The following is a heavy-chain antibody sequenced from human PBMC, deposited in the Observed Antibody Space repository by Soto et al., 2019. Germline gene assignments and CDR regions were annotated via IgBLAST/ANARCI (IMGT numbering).Heavy chain of an antibody. Sequence: SETLSLTCQVSGGSVSSRNYYWSWIRQPPGKGLEWIGYIFYNGNTIYSPSLRSRVTISVDTSKNQFSLKLSSVTAADTAVYYCARRWGRTFGYWGQGTLVT. CDR1: GGSVSSRNYY. J-gene: IGHJ4*02. V-gene: IGHV4-61*01. CDR3: ARRWGRTFGY. D-gene: IGHD7-27*01. CDR2: IFYNGNT.